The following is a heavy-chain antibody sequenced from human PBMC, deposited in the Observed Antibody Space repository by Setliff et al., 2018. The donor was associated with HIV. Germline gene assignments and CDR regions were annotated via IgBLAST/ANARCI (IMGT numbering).Heavy chain of an antibody. J-gene: IGHJ3*02. CDR1: GYTFTTYA. Sequence: ASVKVSCKASGYTFTTYAVNWVRQAPGHGLEWMGWINTNTGDPTYAQGFTGRFVFSLDTSVNAAYLQISSLKAEDTAVYYCARDDHSGSPKGFWPWTFDIWGQGTMVTVSS. CDR3: ARDDHSGSPKGFWPWTFDI. D-gene: IGHD1-26*01. V-gene: IGHV7-4-1*02. CDR2: INTNTGDP.